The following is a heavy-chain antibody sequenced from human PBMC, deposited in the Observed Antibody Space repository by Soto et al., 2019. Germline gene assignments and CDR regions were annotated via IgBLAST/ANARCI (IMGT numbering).Heavy chain of an antibody. V-gene: IGHV3-72*01. Sequence: VQLVESGGGLVQPGGSLRLSCAGSGFTLSDHSIDWVRQAPGKGLEWVGRSRDKPQGYSTAYAASVKGRFTTSRDESKNSAYLQMNSRKTEDTAVYYCVRATYFSDSSGYTRCLDYWGQGTLVTVSS. CDR2: SRDKPQGYST. J-gene: IGHJ4*02. CDR3: VRATYFSDSSGYTRCLDY. CDR1: GFTLSDHS. D-gene: IGHD3-22*01.